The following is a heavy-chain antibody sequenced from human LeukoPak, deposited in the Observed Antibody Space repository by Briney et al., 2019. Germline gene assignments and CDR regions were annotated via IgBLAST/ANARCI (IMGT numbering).Heavy chain of an antibody. D-gene: IGHD2-15*01. CDR3: ARIRLGYCSGGSCYSKYYYYGMDV. J-gene: IGHJ6*04. Sequence: PGGSLRLSCAASGFTFSSYSMNWVRQAPGKGLEWVSSISSSSSYIYYADSVKGRFTISRDNAKNSLYLQMNSLRAEDTAVYYCARIRLGYCSGGSCYSKYYYYGMDVWGEGTTVTVSS. CDR1: GFTFSSYS. CDR2: ISSSSSYI. V-gene: IGHV3-21*01.